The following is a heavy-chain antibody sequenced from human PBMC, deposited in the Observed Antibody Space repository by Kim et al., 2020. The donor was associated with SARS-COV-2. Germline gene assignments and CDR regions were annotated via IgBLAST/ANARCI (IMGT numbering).Heavy chain of an antibody. CDR2: IKSKTDGGTT. J-gene: IGHJ4*02. Sequence: GGSLRLSCAASGFTFSNAWMSWVRQAPGKGLEWVGRIKSKTDGGTTDYAAPVKGRFTISRDDSKNTLYLQMNSLKTEDTAVYYCTTDIWYAVTKPIDYWGQGTLVSVSS. V-gene: IGHV3-15*01. CDR3: TTDIWYAVTKPIDY. CDR1: GFTFSNAW. D-gene: IGHD4-4*01.